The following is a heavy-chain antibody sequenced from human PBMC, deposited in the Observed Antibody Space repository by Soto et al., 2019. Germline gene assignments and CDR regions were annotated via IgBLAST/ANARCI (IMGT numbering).Heavy chain of an antibody. V-gene: IGHV1-69*01. CDR2: IIPIFGTA. CDR1: GGTFSSYA. Sequence: QVQLVQSGAEGKKPGSSVKVSCKASGGTFSSYAISWVRQAPGQGLEWRGGIIPIFGTANYAQKFQGRVTITADESTSTAYMELSSLRSEDTAVYYCARDTTPYYDILTGDYNDWGQGTLVTVSS. D-gene: IGHD3-9*01. CDR3: ARDTTPYYDILTGDYND. J-gene: IGHJ4*02.